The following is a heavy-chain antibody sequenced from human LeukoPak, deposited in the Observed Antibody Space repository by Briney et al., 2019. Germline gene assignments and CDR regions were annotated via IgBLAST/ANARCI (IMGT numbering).Heavy chain of an antibody. J-gene: IGHJ4*02. V-gene: IGHV3-30*04. D-gene: IGHD1-26*01. CDR1: GFTFSNYA. CDR2: ISYDGSNK. CDR3: AKDTVGATLPVDY. Sequence: GGSLRLSCAASGFTFSNYAMHWVRQAPGKGLEWVAVISYDGSNKYYADSVKGRFTISRDNSKNTLYLQMNSLRAEDTAVYYCAKDTVGATLPVDYWGQGTLVTVSS.